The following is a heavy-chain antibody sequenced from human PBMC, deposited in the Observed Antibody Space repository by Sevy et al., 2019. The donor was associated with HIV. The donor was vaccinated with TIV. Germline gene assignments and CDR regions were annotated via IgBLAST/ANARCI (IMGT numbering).Heavy chain of an antibody. Sequence: GGSLRLSCAASGFTFSSYNMNWVRQAPGKGLEWVSSISSSSSYIYYADSAKGRFTISRDNAKDSLYLQMNTLRAEDTAVYYCARVVAYCSGGSCFAGYYYGMDVWGQGTTVTVSS. D-gene: IGHD2-15*01. CDR1: GFTFSSYN. CDR3: ARVVAYCSGGSCFAGYYYGMDV. V-gene: IGHV3-21*01. J-gene: IGHJ6*02. CDR2: ISSSSSYI.